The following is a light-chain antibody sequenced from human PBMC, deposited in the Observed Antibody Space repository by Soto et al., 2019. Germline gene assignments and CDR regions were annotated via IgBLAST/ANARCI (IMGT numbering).Light chain of an antibody. CDR2: YDD. Sequence: QSVLTQPPSVSGAPRQRVTISCSGSSSNIGNHAVNWYQQLPGKAPKLLIYYDDLLPSGVSDRFSGSKSGNTASLTISGLQAEEEADYFCSSYSISTAYLFGTGTKLTVL. CDR3: SSYSISTAYL. J-gene: IGLJ1*01. V-gene: IGLV1-36*01. CDR1: SSNIGNHA.